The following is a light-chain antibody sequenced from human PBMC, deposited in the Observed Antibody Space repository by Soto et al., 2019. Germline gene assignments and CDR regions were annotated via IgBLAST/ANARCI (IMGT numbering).Light chain of an antibody. CDR1: QPITKY. Sequence: DVQMTQSPSSLSAFVGDTVTITCRASQPITKYVSWYQQKPGRAPNLLIYGASSLHSGVPLRFSGGGFGTDFTLNISSLQPEDSATYYCQQTHRLPRTFGGGTTVEI. J-gene: IGKJ4*01. V-gene: IGKV1-39*01. CDR3: QQTHRLPRT. CDR2: GAS.